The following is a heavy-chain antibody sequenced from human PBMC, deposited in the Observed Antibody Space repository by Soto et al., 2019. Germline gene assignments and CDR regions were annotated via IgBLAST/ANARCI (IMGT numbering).Heavy chain of an antibody. J-gene: IGHJ6*02. CDR3: AKWNSSGWFFSYYYYYYGMDV. CDR2: ISGSGGST. CDR1: GFTFSSYA. Sequence: GGSLRLSCAASGFTFSSYAMSWVRQAPGKGLEWVSAISGSGGSTYYADSVKGRFTISRDNSKNTLYLQMNSLRAEDTAVYYCAKWNSSGWFFSYYYYYYGMDVWGQGTTVTVSS. V-gene: IGHV3-23*01. D-gene: IGHD6-19*01.